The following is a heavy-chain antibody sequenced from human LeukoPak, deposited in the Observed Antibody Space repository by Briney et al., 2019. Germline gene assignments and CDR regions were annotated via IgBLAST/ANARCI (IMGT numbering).Heavy chain of an antibody. CDR3: ARDGPCSSASCQNFDY. CDR2: INPNSGDT. J-gene: IGHJ4*02. Sequence: ASVKVSCKASGYTFTYYYMHWVRQAPGHRLEWMGWINPNSGDTIFAQKFQGRVTMTRDTSISTAYLELSRLTSDDTAVYYCARDGPCSSASCQNFDYWGQGTLVTVSS. V-gene: IGHV1-2*02. D-gene: IGHD2-2*01. CDR1: GYTFTYYY.